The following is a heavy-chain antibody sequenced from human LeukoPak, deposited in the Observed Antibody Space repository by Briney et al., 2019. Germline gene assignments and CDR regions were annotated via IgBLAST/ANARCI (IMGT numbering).Heavy chain of an antibody. V-gene: IGHV4-39*01. D-gene: IGHD4-17*01. CDR3: ARRSGSGDSRRPFDH. CDR1: GGSISSFSYY. Sequence: SETLSLTFPVSGGSISSFSYYWGWIRPPPGKGLEWIGTIDYSGTTFYNPSLKSRVTVFADTSKNRFSLKLTSVTAADTAVYYCARRSGSGDSRRPFDHWGQGTLVAVSS. J-gene: IGHJ4*02. CDR2: IDYSGTT.